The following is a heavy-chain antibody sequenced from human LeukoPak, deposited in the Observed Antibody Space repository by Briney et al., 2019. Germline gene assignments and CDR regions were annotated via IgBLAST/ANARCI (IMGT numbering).Heavy chain of an antibody. V-gene: IGHV1-18*01. Sequence: ASVKVSCKASGYTFTSYGISWVRQAPGQGLEWMGWISAYNGNTNYAQKLQGRVTMTTDTSTSTAYMELRSLRSDDTAVYYCARAAYYYDSSGYFPDAFDIWGQGTMVTVSS. CDR1: GYTFTSYG. CDR3: ARAAYYYDSSGYFPDAFDI. J-gene: IGHJ3*02. D-gene: IGHD3-22*01. CDR2: ISAYNGNT.